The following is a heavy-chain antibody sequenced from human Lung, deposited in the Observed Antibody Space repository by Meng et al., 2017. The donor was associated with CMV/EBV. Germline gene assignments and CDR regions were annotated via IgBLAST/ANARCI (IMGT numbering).Heavy chain of an antibody. CDR2: INHSGST. D-gene: IGHD2/OR15-2a*01. J-gene: IGHJ4*02. CDR3: ARGFLSFVRVFDY. CDR1: GGSFSGYY. Sequence: QVTLQQWGAGLLKPSETLSLTCAGYGGSFSGYYWSWIRQPPGKGLEWIGEINHSGSTNYNPSLKSRVTISVDTSKNQFSLKLSSVTAADTAVYYCARGFLSFVRVFDYWGQGTLVTVSS. V-gene: IGHV4-34*01.